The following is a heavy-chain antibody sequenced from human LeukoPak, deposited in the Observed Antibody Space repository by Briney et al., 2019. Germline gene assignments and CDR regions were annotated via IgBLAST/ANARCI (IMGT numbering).Heavy chain of an antibody. D-gene: IGHD2-15*01. CDR1: GFTFSSYA. Sequence: GGSLRLSCAASGFTFSSYAMHWVRQAPGKGLEWVAVISYDGSNKYYADSVKGRFTISRDNSKNTLYLQMNSLRAEDTAVYYCAKDYCCGGSCYLDYWGQGTLVTVSS. J-gene: IGHJ4*02. CDR2: ISYDGSNK. V-gene: IGHV3-30*18. CDR3: AKDYCCGGSCYLDY.